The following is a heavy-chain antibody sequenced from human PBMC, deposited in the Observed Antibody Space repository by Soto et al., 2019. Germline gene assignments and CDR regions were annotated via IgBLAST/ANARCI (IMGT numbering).Heavy chain of an antibody. Sequence: ASVKVSCKASGYTFTSYDINGVRQATGQGLEWMGWMNPNSGNTGYAQKFQGRVTMTRNTSISTAYMELSSLRSEDTAVYYCARLIAAAGTDNWFDPWGQGTLVTVSS. CDR1: GYTFTSYD. J-gene: IGHJ5*02. D-gene: IGHD6-13*01. V-gene: IGHV1-8*01. CDR3: ARLIAAAGTDNWFDP. CDR2: MNPNSGNT.